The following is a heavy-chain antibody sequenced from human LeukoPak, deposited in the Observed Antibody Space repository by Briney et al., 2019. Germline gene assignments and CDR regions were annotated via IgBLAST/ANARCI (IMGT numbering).Heavy chain of an antibody. Sequence: GGSLRLSGAASGFPFSAYWMHWVRQVPGKGLVWVSRINSDGTTTNYADSVKGRFTISRDNAKNTLYLQMNSLRAEDTAVYYCARETIAVVPAALYWGQGTLVTVSS. CDR2: INSDGTTT. V-gene: IGHV3-74*01. CDR1: GFPFSAYW. D-gene: IGHD2-2*01. J-gene: IGHJ4*02. CDR3: ARETIAVVPAALY.